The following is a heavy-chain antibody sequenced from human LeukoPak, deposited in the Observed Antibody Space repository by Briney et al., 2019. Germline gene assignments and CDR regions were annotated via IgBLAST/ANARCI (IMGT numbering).Heavy chain of an antibody. Sequence: GESLKISCKGSGYSFTNYWLGWVRQMPGKGLEWMGIIYPSDSDTKYSPSFQGQVTISADKSISTAYLHWSSLRASDTAMYYCATTSGSSGWTFHYWGQGTLVTVSS. CDR2: IYPSDSDT. CDR3: ATTSGSSGWTFHY. J-gene: IGHJ4*02. D-gene: IGHD6-19*01. CDR1: GYSFTNYW. V-gene: IGHV5-51*01.